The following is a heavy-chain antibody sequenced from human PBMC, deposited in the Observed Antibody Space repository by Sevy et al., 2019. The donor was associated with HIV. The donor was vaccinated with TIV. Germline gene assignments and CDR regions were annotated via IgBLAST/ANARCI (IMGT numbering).Heavy chain of an antibody. J-gene: IGHJ4*02. Sequence: GESLKISCKGSGYSFTTYWIGWVSQMPGKGLEWMGIIYPGDSDTRYSPPFQGQVTISAHNSINTAYLQRSSLNASDTAVHYRARDRPSLDVVSGPSYWGQGTLVTVSS. CDR1: GYSFTTYW. V-gene: IGHV5-51*01. CDR3: ARDRPSLDVVSGPSY. D-gene: IGHD3-3*01. CDR2: IYPGDSDT.